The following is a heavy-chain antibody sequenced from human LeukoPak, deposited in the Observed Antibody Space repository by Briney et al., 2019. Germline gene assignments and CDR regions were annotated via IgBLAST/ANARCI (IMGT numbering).Heavy chain of an antibody. D-gene: IGHD3-10*01. J-gene: IGHJ6*02. Sequence: NASETLSLTCIVSGGSISSSSYYWGWIRQPPGKGLEWIGSIYYGGNTNHNSSLKSRVTISVDTSKNQFSLKLNSVTAADTAVYYCTRESRFGEPSYGMDVWGQGTTVTVSS. V-gene: IGHV4-39*07. CDR1: GGSISSSSYY. CDR3: TRESRFGEPSYGMDV. CDR2: IYYGGNT.